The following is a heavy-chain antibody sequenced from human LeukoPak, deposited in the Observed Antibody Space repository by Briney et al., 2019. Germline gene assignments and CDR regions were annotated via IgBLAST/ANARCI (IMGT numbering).Heavy chain of an antibody. CDR2: IKQDGTEK. Sequence: GGSLRLSCAASGFTFVGYWMTWVRQTPEKGLEWVANIKQDGTEKYYVDSVKGRFTISRDNAKNSVYLQTSSLRAEDTAVYYCARTRTQWCFDLWGRGTLVTVSS. V-gene: IGHV3-7*01. D-gene: IGHD1-14*01. CDR3: ARTRTQWCFDL. CDR1: GFTFVGYW. J-gene: IGHJ2*01.